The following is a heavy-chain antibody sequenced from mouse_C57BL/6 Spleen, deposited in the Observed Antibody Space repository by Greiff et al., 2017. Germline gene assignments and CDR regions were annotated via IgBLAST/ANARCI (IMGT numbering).Heavy chain of an antibody. CDR3: ARRTTVVAPFDY. V-gene: IGHV1-59*01. CDR1: GYTFTSYW. CDR2: IDPSDSYT. J-gene: IGHJ2*01. D-gene: IGHD1-1*01. Sequence: QVQLQQPGAELVRPGTSVKLSCKASGYTFTSYWMLWVKQRPGQGLEWIGVIDPSDSYTNYNQKFKGKATLTVDTSSSTAYMQLSSLTSEDSAVYYCARRTTVVAPFDYWGQGTTLTVSS.